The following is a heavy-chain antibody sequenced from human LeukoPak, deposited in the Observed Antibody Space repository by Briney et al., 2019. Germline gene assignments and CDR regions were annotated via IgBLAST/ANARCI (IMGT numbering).Heavy chain of an antibody. Sequence: GGSLRLSCAASGFSFSNYWMGWVRQAPGKGLACVANIKADGSETYYVDSVKGRFTISRDNAKNSLFLQMDSLRAEDTAIYYCVSAIRGSPIDYWGQGTLVSVPS. D-gene: IGHD3-10*01. J-gene: IGHJ4*02. CDR3: VSAIRGSPIDY. V-gene: IGHV3-7*01. CDR1: GFSFSNYW. CDR2: IKADGSET.